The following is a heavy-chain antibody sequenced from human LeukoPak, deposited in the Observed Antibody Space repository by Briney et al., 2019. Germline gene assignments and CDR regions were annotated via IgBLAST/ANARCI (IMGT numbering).Heavy chain of an antibody. CDR2: ISSSGSDI. J-gene: IGHJ4*02. D-gene: IGHD1-26*01. CDR1: GFTFSSYG. CDR3: AKDLPATVD. Sequence: GGSLRLSCAASGFTFSSYGMSWVRQAPGKGLEWVSFISSSGSDIYHADSVKGRFTISRDSAKNSLFLQMNSLRADDTAVYYCAKDLPATVDWGQGTLVTVSS. V-gene: IGHV3-21*01.